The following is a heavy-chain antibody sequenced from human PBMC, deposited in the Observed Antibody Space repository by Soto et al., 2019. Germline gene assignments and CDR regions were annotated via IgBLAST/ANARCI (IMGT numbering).Heavy chain of an antibody. V-gene: IGHV1-18*01. J-gene: IGHJ4*02. D-gene: IGHD6-6*01. CDR1: GYTFSTYP. Sequence: QVQLVQSGAEVKKPGASVKVSCKTSGYTFSTYPISWVRQAPGQGLEWVGWIITYNGKTNYGQKFQGRVTITTDTSASTAYMKLKKLISDDTAVYYCARDRVEAARSSFDQWGQGNLVTLSS. CDR3: ARDRVEAARSSFDQ. CDR2: IITYNGKT.